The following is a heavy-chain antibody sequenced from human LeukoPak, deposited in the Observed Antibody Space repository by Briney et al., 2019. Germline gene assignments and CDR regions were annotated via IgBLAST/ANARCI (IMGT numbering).Heavy chain of an antibody. D-gene: IGHD4-23*01. CDR1: GGSISSYY. CDR2: IYYSGST. J-gene: IGHJ4*02. Sequence: SETLYLTCTVSGGSISSYYWSWIRQPPGKGLEWIGYIYYSGSTNYNPSLKSRVTISVDTSKNQFSLKLSSVTAADTAVYYCARFRADYGGVFDYWGQGTLVTVSS. V-gene: IGHV4-59*01. CDR3: ARFRADYGGVFDY.